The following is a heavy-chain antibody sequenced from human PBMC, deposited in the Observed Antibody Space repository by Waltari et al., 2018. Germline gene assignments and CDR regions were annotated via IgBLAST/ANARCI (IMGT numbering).Heavy chain of an antibody. CDR3: ASTLNTAMVWNYFDY. CDR2: IYYSGST. V-gene: IGHV4-38-2*02. J-gene: IGHJ4*02. D-gene: IGHD5-18*01. Sequence: QVQLVQSGAEVKKPGASVKVSCKASGYTFTGYYMHWVRQAPGQGLEWIGSIYYSGSTYYNPSLKSRVTISVDTSKNQFSLKLSSVTAADTAVYYCASTLNTAMVWNYFDYWGQGTLVTVSS. CDR1: GYTFTGYY.